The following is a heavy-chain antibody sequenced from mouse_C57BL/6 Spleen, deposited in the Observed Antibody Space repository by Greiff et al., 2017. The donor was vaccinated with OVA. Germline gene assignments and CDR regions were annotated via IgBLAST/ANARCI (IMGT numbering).Heavy chain of an antibody. CDR2: INPNNGGT. CDR3: ARGGWLPHFDY. V-gene: IGHV1-26*01. CDR1: GYTFTDYY. D-gene: IGHD2-3*01. Sequence: VQLQQSGPELVKPGASVKISCKASGYTFTDYYMNWVKQSHGKSLEWIGDINPNNGGTSYNQKFKGKATLTVDKSSSTAYMELRSLTSEDSAVYYCARGGWLPHFDYWGQGTTLTVSS. J-gene: IGHJ2*01.